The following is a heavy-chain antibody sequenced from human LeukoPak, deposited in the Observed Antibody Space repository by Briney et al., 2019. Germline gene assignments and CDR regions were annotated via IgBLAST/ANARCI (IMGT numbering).Heavy chain of an antibody. CDR2: INPVDSDT. D-gene: IGHD5-18*01. CDR3: ARQIQLWLFDY. V-gene: IGHV5-51*01. CDR1: GYGFSTYW. Sequence: GESLKISCKASGYGFSTYWIAWVRQMPGKGLEWIGIINPVDSDTRYSPSFQGQVTISADKSISTAYLQWSSLKASDTAMYYCARQIQLWLFDYWGQGTLVTVSS. J-gene: IGHJ4*02.